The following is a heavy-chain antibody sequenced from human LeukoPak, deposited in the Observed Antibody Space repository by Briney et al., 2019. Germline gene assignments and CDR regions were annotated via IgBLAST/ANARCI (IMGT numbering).Heavy chain of an antibody. CDR1: GYTFTCYD. CDR3: AKVQYSSSLYYFDY. V-gene: IGHV1-8*01. J-gene: IGHJ4*02. CDR2: MNPNSGNT. D-gene: IGHD6-13*01. Sequence: GASVKVSCKASGYTFTCYDINWVRQATGQGLEWMGWMNPNSGNTGYAQKFQGRVTMTRNTSISTAYMELSSLRSEDTAVYYCAKVQYSSSLYYFDYWGQGTLVTVSS.